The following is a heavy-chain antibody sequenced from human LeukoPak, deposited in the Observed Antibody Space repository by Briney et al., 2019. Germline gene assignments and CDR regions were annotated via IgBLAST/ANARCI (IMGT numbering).Heavy chain of an antibody. J-gene: IGHJ5*02. CDR1: GYTFTSYG. V-gene: IGHV1-18*01. Sequence: GASVKVSCKASGYTFTSYGISWVRQAPGQGLEWMGWISAYNGNTNYAQKLQGRVTMTTDTSTSTAYMELRSLRSDDTAVYYCARVEEVDSSGWYYDPWGQGTLVTVSS. CDR3: ARVEEVDSSGWYYDP. D-gene: IGHD6-19*01. CDR2: ISAYNGNT.